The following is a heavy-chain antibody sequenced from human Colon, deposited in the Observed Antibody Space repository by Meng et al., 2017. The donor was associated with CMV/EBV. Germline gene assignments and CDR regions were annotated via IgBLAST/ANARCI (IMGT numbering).Heavy chain of an antibody. J-gene: IGHJ5*02. Sequence: GGSLRLSCAASGIRLSSHGLHWVRQAPGKGLEWVAYMRNDRNVIQYGNSVKGRFTISRDDSKNMFFLEMSSLKIEDTPVYYCARDRALESWGQGTLVTVSS. CDR2: MRNDRNVI. D-gene: IGHD3-10*01. V-gene: IGHV3-30*02. CDR1: GIRLSSHG. CDR3: ARDRALES.